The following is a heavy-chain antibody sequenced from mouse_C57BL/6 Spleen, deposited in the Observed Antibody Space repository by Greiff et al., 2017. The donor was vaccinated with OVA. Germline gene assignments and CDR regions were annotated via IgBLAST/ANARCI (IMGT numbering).Heavy chain of an antibody. J-gene: IGHJ1*03. CDR3: ARDYGSSYSWYFGV. D-gene: IGHD1-1*01. Sequence: VQLQQPGAELVKPGASVKLSCKASGYTFTSYWMHWVKQRPGQGLEWIGMIHPYSGSTNYNEKFKSKATLTVDKSSSTAYMQLSSLTSEDSAVYYCARDYGSSYSWYFGVWGTGTTVTVSS. CDR2: IHPYSGST. V-gene: IGHV1-64*01. CDR1: GYTFTSYW.